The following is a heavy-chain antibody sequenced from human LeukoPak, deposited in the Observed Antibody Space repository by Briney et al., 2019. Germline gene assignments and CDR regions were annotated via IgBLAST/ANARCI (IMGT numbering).Heavy chain of an antibody. Sequence: GGSLRLSCAASGFTFSSYSMNWVRQAPGKGLEWVSAISGSGGSTYYADSVKGRFTISRDNSKNTLYLQMNSLRAEDTAVYYCAKALPRSHCSSTSCYVVDYWGQGTLVTVSS. J-gene: IGHJ4*02. CDR3: AKALPRSHCSSTSCYVVDY. V-gene: IGHV3-23*01. D-gene: IGHD2-2*01. CDR2: ISGSGGST. CDR1: GFTFSSYS.